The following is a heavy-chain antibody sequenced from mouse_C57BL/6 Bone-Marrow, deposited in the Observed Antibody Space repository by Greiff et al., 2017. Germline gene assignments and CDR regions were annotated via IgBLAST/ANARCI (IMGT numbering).Heavy chain of an antibody. D-gene: IGHD2-1*01. CDR1: GYTFTSYW. CDR3: AGWGLYYGNYVYFDY. V-gene: IGHV1-52*01. Sequence: QVQLQQPGAELVRPGSSVKLSCKASGYTFTSYWMHWVKQRPIQGLEWIGNIDPSDSETHYNQKFKDKATLTVDKSSSTAYMQLSSLTSEDSAVYYCAGWGLYYGNYVYFDYWGQGTTLTVAS. J-gene: IGHJ2*01. CDR2: IDPSDSET.